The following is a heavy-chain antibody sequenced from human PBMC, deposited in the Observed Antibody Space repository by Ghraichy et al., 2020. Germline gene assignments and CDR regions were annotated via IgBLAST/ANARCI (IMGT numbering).Heavy chain of an antibody. Sequence: LSLTCAASGFLFSDYWMSWVRQAPGKGLEWVANINQDGTDVYYVDSMKGRFTVSRDNAKNSMSLQMNSLRAEDTATYYCARCPSTGTFENWGPGALVTVSS. CDR3: ARCPSTGTFEN. J-gene: IGHJ4*02. D-gene: IGHD1-14*01. CDR1: GFLFSDYW. V-gene: IGHV3-7*01. CDR2: INQDGTDV.